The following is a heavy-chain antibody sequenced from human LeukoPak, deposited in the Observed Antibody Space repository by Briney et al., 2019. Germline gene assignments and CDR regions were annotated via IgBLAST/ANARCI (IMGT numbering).Heavy chain of an antibody. CDR2: IYYSGST. CDR1: GGSISSYY. V-gene: IGHV4-59*12. J-gene: IGHJ5*02. CDR3: SGLWFGEEVFDP. D-gene: IGHD3-10*01. Sequence: PSETLSLTCTVSGGSISSYYWSWIRQPPGKGLEWIGYIYYSGSTNYNPSLKSRVTISVDTSKNQFSLKLSSVTAADTAVYYCSGLWFGEEVFDPWGQGTLVTVSS.